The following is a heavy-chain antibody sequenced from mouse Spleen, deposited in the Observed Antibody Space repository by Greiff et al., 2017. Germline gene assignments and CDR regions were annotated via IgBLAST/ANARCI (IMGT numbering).Heavy chain of an antibody. CDR3: ARLPYYYDGSLYYFDY. J-gene: IGHJ2*01. V-gene: IGHV1-55*01. CDR2: IYPGSGST. D-gene: IGHD1-1*01. CDR1: GYTFTSYW. Sequence: QVQLQQPGAELVKPGASVKMSCKASGYTFTSYWITWVKQRPGQGLEWIGDIYPGSGSTNYNEKFKSKATLTVDTSSSTAYMQLSSLTSEDSAVYYCARLPYYYDGSLYYFDYWGQGTTLTVSS.